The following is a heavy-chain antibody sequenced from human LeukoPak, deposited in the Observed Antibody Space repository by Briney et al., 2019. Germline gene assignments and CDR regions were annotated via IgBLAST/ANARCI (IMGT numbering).Heavy chain of an antibody. Sequence: GGSLRLSCAASGFTFSSYAMHWVRQAPGKGLEWVAVISYDGSNKYYADSVEGRFTISRDNSKNTLYLQMNSLRAEDTAVYYCARDSRGIAAGADYWGQGTLVTVSS. D-gene: IGHD6-13*01. CDR3: ARDSRGIAAGADY. CDR2: ISYDGSNK. V-gene: IGHV3-30*04. J-gene: IGHJ4*02. CDR1: GFTFSSYA.